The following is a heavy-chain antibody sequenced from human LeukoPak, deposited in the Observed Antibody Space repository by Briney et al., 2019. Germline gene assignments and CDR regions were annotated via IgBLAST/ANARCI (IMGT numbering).Heavy chain of an antibody. Sequence: GGSLRLSCAASGFTVSNNYMSWVRRAPGKGLEWVSVIYSGGTTYYADSVKGRFTISRDNSKNTLYLQMNSLRAEDTAVYYCARDKSGGYYYWFDPWGQGTLVTVSS. V-gene: IGHV3-53*01. CDR3: ARDKSGGYYYWFDP. D-gene: IGHD3-22*01. CDR2: IYSGGTT. CDR1: GFTVSNNY. J-gene: IGHJ5*02.